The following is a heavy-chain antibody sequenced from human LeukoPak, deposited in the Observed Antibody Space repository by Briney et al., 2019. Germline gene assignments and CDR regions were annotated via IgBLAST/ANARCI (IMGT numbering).Heavy chain of an antibody. J-gene: IGHJ3*01. CDR2: IYPGDSDS. CDR3: ARGHHVVVATATWASDAFDL. Sequence: GEALQISSQGSGYDFTSHWIGWVRRMPGKGREWMGIIYPGDSDSRQSPSLRGQVTISADKSINTAYLQWNSLKASDTAMYYCARGHHVVVATATWASDAFDLWGQGTMVTVSS. V-gene: IGHV5-51*01. D-gene: IGHD2-21*02. CDR1: GYDFTSHW.